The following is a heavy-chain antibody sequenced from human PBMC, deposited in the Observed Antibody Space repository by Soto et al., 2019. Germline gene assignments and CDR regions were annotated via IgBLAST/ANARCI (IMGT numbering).Heavy chain of an antibody. D-gene: IGHD3-22*01. V-gene: IGHV1-18*01. CDR3: ARDYNYYDSSGYPKFDY. CDR2: ISAYNGNT. Sequence: GASLKVSCKASGYTFTSYGISCVRQAPGQGLEWMGWISAYNGNTNYAQKLQGRVTMTTDTSTSTAYMELRSLGSDDTAVYYCARDYNYYDSSGYPKFDYWGQGTLVTVSS. CDR1: GYTFTSYG. J-gene: IGHJ4*02.